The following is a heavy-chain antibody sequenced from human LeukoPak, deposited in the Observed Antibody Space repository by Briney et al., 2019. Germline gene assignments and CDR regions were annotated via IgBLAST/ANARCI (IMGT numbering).Heavy chain of an antibody. Sequence: PSETLSLTCTVSGGSLSSYYWSWIRQPPGKGLGWIGYIYYSGSTNYNPSLKSRVTISVDTSKNQFSLKLSSVTAADTAVYYCARETSLMGATVGSAFDIWGQGTMVTVSS. V-gene: IGHV4-59*01. CDR2: IYYSGST. CDR3: ARETSLMGATVGSAFDI. J-gene: IGHJ3*02. D-gene: IGHD1-26*01. CDR1: GGSLSSYY.